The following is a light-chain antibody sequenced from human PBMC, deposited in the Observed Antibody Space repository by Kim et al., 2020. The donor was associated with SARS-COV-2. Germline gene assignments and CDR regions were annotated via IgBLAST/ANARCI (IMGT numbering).Light chain of an antibody. CDR2: DVS. CDR1: SRDVGGYNY. J-gene: IGLJ2*01. V-gene: IGLV2-14*03. CDR3: SSYTSSSTLDVV. Sequence: ITISCTGTSRDVGGYNYVSWYQQHPGKAPKLMIYDVSNRPSGVSNRFSGSKSGNTASLTISGLQAEDEADYYCSSYTSSSTLDVVFGGGTQLTVL.